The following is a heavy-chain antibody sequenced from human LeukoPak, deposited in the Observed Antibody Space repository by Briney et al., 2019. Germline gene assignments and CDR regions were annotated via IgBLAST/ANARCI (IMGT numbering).Heavy chain of an antibody. Sequence: PGGSLRLSCAASGFTFNNYAMSWVRRAPGMGLEWLSYVSGSGGATYYAASVKGRFTIYRDNSKNTVYLQMGSLRAEDTAVYYCAKNRGGTYKYYMDVWGNGTTVTVSS. CDR2: VSGSGGAT. CDR1: GFTFNNYA. D-gene: IGHD1-1*01. CDR3: AKNRGGTYKYYMDV. V-gene: IGHV3-23*01. J-gene: IGHJ6*03.